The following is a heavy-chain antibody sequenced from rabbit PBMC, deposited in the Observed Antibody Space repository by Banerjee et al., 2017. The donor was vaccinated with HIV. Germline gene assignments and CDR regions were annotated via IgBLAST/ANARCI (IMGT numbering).Heavy chain of an antibody. V-gene: IGHV1S43*01. Sequence: QQQLEESGGGLVKPGGTLTLTCKASGFSFSSYYYMCWVRLAPWKGLELIAFIYIDRGSTWYASWVNGRFTISRSTSLITVDLKMTSLTAADTATYFCARTRVTVYAHYTYSTFNLWGQGTLVTVS. J-gene: IGHJ4*01. CDR1: GFSFSSYYY. CDR2: IYIDRGST. D-gene: IGHD7-1*01. CDR3: ARTRVTVYAHYTYSTFNL.